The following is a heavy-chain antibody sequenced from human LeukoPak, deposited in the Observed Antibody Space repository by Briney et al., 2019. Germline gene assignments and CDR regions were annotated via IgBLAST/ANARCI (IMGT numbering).Heavy chain of an antibody. CDR3: ARGPSGYHNT. CDR1: GFTFSTYR. D-gene: IGHD5-12*01. V-gene: IGHV3-21*01. Sequence: GGSLRLSCAASGFTFSTYRMNWVRQAPGKGLEWVSSISSSSSYIYYADSVKGRFIISRDNAKNSLYLQMNSLRAEDTAVYYCARGPSGYHNTGGQGTLVTVSS. CDR2: ISSSSSYI. J-gene: IGHJ4*02.